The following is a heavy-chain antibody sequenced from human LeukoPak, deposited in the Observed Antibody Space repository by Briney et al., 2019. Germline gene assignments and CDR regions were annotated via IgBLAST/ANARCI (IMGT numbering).Heavy chain of an antibody. CDR2: IKPSGST. Sequence: SETLSLTCAVYGGSFSDYHWSWIRQAPGKGLEWIGEIKPSGSTNYNPSLKSRVTISLDTSKNEFSLRLSSVTAADTAVYYCAGKGDCGGDCVLAYWGQGTPVTVSS. CDR3: AGKGDCGGDCVLAY. D-gene: IGHD2-21*02. J-gene: IGHJ4*02. CDR1: GGSFSDYH. V-gene: IGHV4-34*01.